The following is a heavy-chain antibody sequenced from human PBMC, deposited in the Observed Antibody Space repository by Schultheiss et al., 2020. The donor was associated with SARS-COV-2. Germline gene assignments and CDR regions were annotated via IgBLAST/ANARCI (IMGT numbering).Heavy chain of an antibody. D-gene: IGHD6-6*01. Sequence: SETLSLTCTVSGGSISSSSYYWGWIRQPPGKGLEWIGEINHSGSTNYNPSLKSRVTISVDTSKNQFSLKLSSVTAADTAVYYCASSRVSAARANFDYWGQGTLVTVSS. CDR3: ASSRVSAARANFDY. CDR1: GGSISSSSYY. CDR2: INHSGST. J-gene: IGHJ4*02. V-gene: IGHV4-39*01.